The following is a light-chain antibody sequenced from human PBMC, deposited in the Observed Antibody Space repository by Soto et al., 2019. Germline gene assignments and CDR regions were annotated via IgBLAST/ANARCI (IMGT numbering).Light chain of an antibody. CDR1: SGDVGGYNY. Sequence: QSALTQAACVSGSPGQSITISWAGTSGDVGGYNYVSWYQQHPGKAPKLMIYEVSNRPSGVSDRFSGSRSGNTASLTISGLQAEDESDYYCISYTSSSSWVFGGWPQPNVL. CDR2: EVS. V-gene: IGLV2-14*01. CDR3: ISYTSSSSWV. J-gene: IGLJ3*02.